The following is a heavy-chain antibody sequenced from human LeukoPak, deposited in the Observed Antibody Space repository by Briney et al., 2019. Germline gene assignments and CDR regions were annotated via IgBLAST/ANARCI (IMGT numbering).Heavy chain of an antibody. CDR2: ISSSSSYI. D-gene: IGHD4-23*01. CDR3: ARGQGRWYYYGMDV. Sequence: GSLRLSCAASGFTFSSYSMNWVRQAPGKGLEWVSSISSSSSYIYYADSVKGRFTISRDNAKNSLYLQMNSLRAEDTAVYYCARGQGRWYYYGMDVWGQGTTVTVSS. J-gene: IGHJ6*02. CDR1: GFTFSSYS. V-gene: IGHV3-21*01.